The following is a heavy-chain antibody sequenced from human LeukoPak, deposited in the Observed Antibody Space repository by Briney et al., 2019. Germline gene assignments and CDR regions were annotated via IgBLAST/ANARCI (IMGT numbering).Heavy chain of an antibody. CDR1: GFTFSSYS. D-gene: IGHD6-13*01. J-gene: IGHJ4*02. Sequence: GGSQRLSCAASGFTFSSYSMNWVRQAPGKGLEWVSYISSSSTVMYYADSVKGRFTISRDNAKNSLYLQMNSLRDEDTAVYYCARDPLVLAHYFDYWGQGTLVTVSS. V-gene: IGHV3-48*02. CDR3: ARDPLVLAHYFDY. CDR2: ISSSSTVM.